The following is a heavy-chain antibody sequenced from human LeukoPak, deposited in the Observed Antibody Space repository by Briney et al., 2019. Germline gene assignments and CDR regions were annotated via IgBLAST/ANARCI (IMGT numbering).Heavy chain of an antibody. CDR1: GGTFSSYA. D-gene: IGHD3-22*01. V-gene: IGHV1-69*05. CDR2: VIPIFDTA. Sequence: ASVKVSCKASGGTFSSYAISWVRQAPGQGLEWMGRVIPIFDTANYAQKFQGRVTITTDEYTSTAYMELSSLRSEDTAVYYCATGILSGSTTSDYWGQGTLVTVSS. J-gene: IGHJ4*02. CDR3: ATGILSGSTTSDY.